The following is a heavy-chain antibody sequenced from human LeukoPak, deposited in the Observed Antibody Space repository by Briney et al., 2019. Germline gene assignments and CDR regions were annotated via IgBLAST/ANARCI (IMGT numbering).Heavy chain of an antibody. CDR3: ARVGAAYQDSNY. D-gene: IGHD1-26*01. CDR1: GYTFTAFF. Sequence: VASVTVSFKTSGYTFTAFFIHWVRQAPGQGREWMGWLNPNSGGTNYAQKFQGRVTMTRDTSISTAYMELSRLRSDDTAVYFCARVGAAYQDSNYWGQGTLVTVSS. V-gene: IGHV1-2*02. CDR2: LNPNSGGT. J-gene: IGHJ4*02.